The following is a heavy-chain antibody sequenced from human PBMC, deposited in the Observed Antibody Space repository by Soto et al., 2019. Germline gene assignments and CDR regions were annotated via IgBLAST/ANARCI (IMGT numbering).Heavy chain of an antibody. CDR3: ARQHYYDSSGYYTWN. J-gene: IGHJ4*02. Sequence: SETLSLTCTVSGGSISSYYWSWIRQPPGKGLEWIGEINHSGSTNYNPSLKSRVTISVDTSKNQFSLKLSSVTAADTAVYYCARQHYYDSSGYYTWNWGQGTLVTVSS. V-gene: IGHV4-59*08. CDR1: GGSISSYY. CDR2: INHSGST. D-gene: IGHD3-22*01.